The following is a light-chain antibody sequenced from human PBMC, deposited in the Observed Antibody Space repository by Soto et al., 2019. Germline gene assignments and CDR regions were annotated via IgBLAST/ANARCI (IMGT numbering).Light chain of an antibody. CDR2: EVI. CDR3: SSYAGINNLV. CDR1: SSDVGGYNS. Sequence: QSALTQPPSASGSPGQSATISCTGTSSDVGGYNSVSWYQQHPGKAPKLMIYEVIKRPSGVPDRFSGSKSGNTASLTVSGLQAEDEADYYCSSYAGINNLVFGGGTKLTVL. J-gene: IGLJ2*01. V-gene: IGLV2-8*01.